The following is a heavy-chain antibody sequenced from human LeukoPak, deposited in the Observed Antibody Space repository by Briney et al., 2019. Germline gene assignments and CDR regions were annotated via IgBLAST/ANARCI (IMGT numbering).Heavy chain of an antibody. CDR2: INHSGST. Sequence: SETLSLTCAVYGGSFSGYYWSWIRQPPGKGLEWIGEINHSGSTNYNPSLKSGGTISVDTSKNQFSLKLSSVTAADTAVYYCAAPSRQVRGVYFDYWDQGTLVTVSA. CDR3: AAPSRQVRGVYFDY. D-gene: IGHD3-10*01. V-gene: IGHV4-34*01. J-gene: IGHJ4*02. CDR1: GGSFSGYY.